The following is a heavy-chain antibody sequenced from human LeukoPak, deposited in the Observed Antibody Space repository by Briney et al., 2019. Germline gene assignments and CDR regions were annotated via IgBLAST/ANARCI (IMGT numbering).Heavy chain of an antibody. CDR2: ISWNSGSI. D-gene: IGHD3-3*01. J-gene: IGHJ5*02. CDR3: ANEDYDFWSGYLAGGWFDP. Sequence: PGGSLRLSCAASGFTFDDYAMHWVRQAPGKGLEWVSGISWNSGSIGYADSVKGRFTISRDNSKNTLYLQMNSLRAEDTAVYYCANEDYDFWSGYLAGGWFDPWGQGTLVTVSS. V-gene: IGHV3-9*01. CDR1: GFTFDDYA.